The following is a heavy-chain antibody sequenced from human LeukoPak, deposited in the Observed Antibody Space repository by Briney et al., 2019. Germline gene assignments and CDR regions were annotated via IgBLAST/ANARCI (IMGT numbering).Heavy chain of an antibody. CDR2: FSSGGSA. V-gene: IGHV4-39*07. D-gene: IGHD1-7*01. CDR1: GDSITGGSFY. CDR3: ARKQTGTMYDV. J-gene: IGHJ4*02. Sequence: SETLSLTCSVSGDSITGGSFYWGWIRQTPGKGLEWIGTFSSGGSAYYNPSLTSRVSISKDTSDDQFSLRLYSVTAADTAVYYCARKQTGTMYDVWGQGTQVTVSS.